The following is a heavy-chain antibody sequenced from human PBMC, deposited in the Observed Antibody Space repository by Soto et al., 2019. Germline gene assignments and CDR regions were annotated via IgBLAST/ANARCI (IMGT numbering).Heavy chain of an antibody. V-gene: IGHV3-23*01. D-gene: IGHD4-17*01. J-gene: IGHJ6*02. Sequence: GGSLRLSCAASGFTFSSYAMSWVRQAPGKGLEWVSAISGSGGSTYYADSVKGRFTISRDNSKNTLYLQMNSLRAEDTAVYYCANPRITTVTTTFGEPEYYYGMDVWGQGTTVTVSS. CDR3: ANPRITTVTTTFGEPEYYYGMDV. CDR1: GFTFSSYA. CDR2: ISGSGGST.